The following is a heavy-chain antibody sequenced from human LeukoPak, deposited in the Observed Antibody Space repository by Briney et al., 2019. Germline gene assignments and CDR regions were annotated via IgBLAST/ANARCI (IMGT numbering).Heavy chain of an antibody. CDR3: ARDGEYCSSTSCYSGY. J-gene: IGHJ4*02. CDR2: ISAYNGNT. CDR1: GYTFTSYG. Sequence: ASVKVSCKASGYTFTSYGISWVRQAPGQGLEWMGWISAYNGNTNYAQKPQGRVTMTTDTSTSTAYMELRSLRSDDTAVYYCARDGEYCSSTSCYSGYWGQGTLVTVSS. V-gene: IGHV1-18*01. D-gene: IGHD2-2*01.